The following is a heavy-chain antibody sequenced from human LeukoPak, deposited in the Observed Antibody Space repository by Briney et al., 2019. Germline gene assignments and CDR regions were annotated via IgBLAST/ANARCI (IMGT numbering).Heavy chain of an antibody. D-gene: IGHD3-10*01. V-gene: IGHV4-39*01. CDR2: IYYSGST. J-gene: IGHJ3*02. CDR3: ARQAPYGSGVDAFDI. CDR1: GGSISSSSYY. Sequence: SETLSLTCTVSGGSISSSSYYWGWIRQPPGKGLERIGSIYYSGSTYYNPSLKSRVTISVDTSKNQFSLKLSSVTAADTAVYYCARQAPYGSGVDAFDIWGQGTMVTVSS.